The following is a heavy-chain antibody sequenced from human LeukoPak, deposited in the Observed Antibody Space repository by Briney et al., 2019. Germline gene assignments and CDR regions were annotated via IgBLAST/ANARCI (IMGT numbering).Heavy chain of an antibody. CDR2: IYYSGST. J-gene: IGHJ4*02. CDR3: ARGYDSSGYSPEGETYFDY. CDR1: GGSISSYY. V-gene: IGHV4-59*01. D-gene: IGHD3-22*01. Sequence: TPSETLSLTCTVSGGSISSYYWSWIRQPPGKGLEWIGYIYYSGSTNYNPSLKSRVTISVDTSKNQFSLKLSSVTAADTAVYYCARGYDSSGYSPEGETYFDYWGQGTLVTVSS.